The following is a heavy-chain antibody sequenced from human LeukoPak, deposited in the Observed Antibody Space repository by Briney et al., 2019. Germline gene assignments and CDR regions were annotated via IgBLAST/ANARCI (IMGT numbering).Heavy chain of an antibody. Sequence: SETLSLTCTVSGGSISSGSYYWSWIRQPAGKGLEWIGRIYTSGSTNYNPSLKSRVTISVDTSKNQFSLKLSSVTAADTAVYYCARDQKGQEPAAKGWNYYYYMDVWGKGTTVTVSS. CDR1: GGSISSGSYY. CDR3: ARDQKGQEPAAKGWNYYYYMDV. V-gene: IGHV4-61*02. D-gene: IGHD2-2*01. J-gene: IGHJ6*03. CDR2: IYTSGST.